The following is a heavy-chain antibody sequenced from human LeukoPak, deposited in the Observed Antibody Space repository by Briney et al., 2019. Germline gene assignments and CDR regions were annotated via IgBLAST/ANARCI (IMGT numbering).Heavy chain of an antibody. Sequence: ASVKVSCKASGYIFTGYQMHWVRQAPGQGLEWMGWINPNSGGTNYAQKFQGRVTMTRDTSISTAYMELSRLRSDDTAVYYCARDERYHSSGYPFDYWGQGTLVTVSS. D-gene: IGHD3-22*01. CDR2: INPNSGGT. J-gene: IGHJ4*02. CDR1: GYIFTGYQ. V-gene: IGHV1-2*02. CDR3: ARDERYHSSGYPFDY.